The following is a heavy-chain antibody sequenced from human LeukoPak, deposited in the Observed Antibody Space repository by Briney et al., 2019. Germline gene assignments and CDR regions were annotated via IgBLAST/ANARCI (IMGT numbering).Heavy chain of an antibody. J-gene: IGHJ4*02. Sequence: TGGSLRLSCAASGFTFSSYWMHWVRQAPGKGLVWVSRINTDGSSTSYADSVKGRFTISRDNAKNTLYLQMNSLRAKDTAVYYCASSYYGSGSYYKVDYWGQGTLVTVSS. CDR1: GFTFSSYW. CDR2: INTDGSST. V-gene: IGHV3-74*01. D-gene: IGHD3-10*01. CDR3: ASSYYGSGSYYKVDY.